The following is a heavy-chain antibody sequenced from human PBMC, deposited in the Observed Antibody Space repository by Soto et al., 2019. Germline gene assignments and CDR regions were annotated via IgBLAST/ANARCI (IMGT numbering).Heavy chain of an antibody. V-gene: IGHV1-69*12. CDR2: IVPMFGTP. Sequence: QVQLLQSGAEVKKPGSSVTVSCKASGGTFSSNAIGWVRQAPGQELEWMGGIVPMFGTPKNAQKFQGRVTITADEPTSTAYMELSSLRSDDTAVYYCARLDQQLVDYWYFDLWGRGTLVTVSS. D-gene: IGHD6-13*01. J-gene: IGHJ2*01. CDR1: GGTFSSNA. CDR3: ARLDQQLVDYWYFDL.